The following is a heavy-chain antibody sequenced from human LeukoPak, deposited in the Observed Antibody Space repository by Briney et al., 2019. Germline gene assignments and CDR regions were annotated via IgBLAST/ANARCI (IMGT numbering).Heavy chain of an antibody. D-gene: IGHD3-16*01. CDR2: IYYSGST. Sequence: PSETLSLTCTVSGSSISSSSYYWGWIRQPPGKGLEWIGSIYYSGSTYYNPSLKSRVTISVDTSKNQFSLKLSSVTAADTAVYYCARRGGGSRENWFDPWGQGTLVTVSS. V-gene: IGHV4-39*01. J-gene: IGHJ5*02. CDR3: ARRGGGSRENWFDP. CDR1: GSSISSSSYY.